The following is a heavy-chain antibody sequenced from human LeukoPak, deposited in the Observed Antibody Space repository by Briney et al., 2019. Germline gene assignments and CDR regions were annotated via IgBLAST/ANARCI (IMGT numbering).Heavy chain of an antibody. CDR2: INHSGST. CDR1: GGSISTSSYH. CDR3: AGLLGYCSGGSCP. D-gene: IGHD2-15*01. Sequence: PSETLSLTCTVSGGSISTSSYHWGWIRQPPGKGLEWIGEINHSGSTNYNPSLKSRVTISVDTSKNQFSLKLSSVTAADTAVYYCAGLLGYCSGGSCPWGQGTLVTVSS. J-gene: IGHJ5*02. V-gene: IGHV4-39*07.